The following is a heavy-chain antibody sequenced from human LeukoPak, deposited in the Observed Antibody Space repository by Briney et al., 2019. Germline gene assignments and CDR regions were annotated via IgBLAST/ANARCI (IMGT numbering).Heavy chain of an antibody. V-gene: IGHV4-34*01. Sequence: SETLSLTCAVYGGSFSGYYWSWIRQPPGKGLEWIGEINHSGSTNYNPSLKSRVTISVDTSKNQFSLKLSSVTAADTAVYYCARAEPGYSYGQYFDYWGLGTLVTVSS. CDR3: ARAEPGYSYGQYFDY. J-gene: IGHJ4*02. D-gene: IGHD5-18*01. CDR1: GGSFSGYY. CDR2: INHSGST.